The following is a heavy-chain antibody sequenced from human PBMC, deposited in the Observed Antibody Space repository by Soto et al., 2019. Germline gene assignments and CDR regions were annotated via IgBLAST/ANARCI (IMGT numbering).Heavy chain of an antibody. V-gene: IGHV2-26*01. D-gene: IGHD1-20*01. CDR2: IFSNDEK. J-gene: IGHJ4*02. CDR3: ARVQYNWNYLDY. Sequence: SGPTLVNPTETLTLTCTVSGFSLSNARMGVSWIRQPPGNALEWLAHIFSNDEKSYSTSLKSRLTISKDTSKSQVVLTMTNMDPVDTATYYCARVQYNWNYLDYWGQGTLVTVSS. CDR1: GFSLSNARMG.